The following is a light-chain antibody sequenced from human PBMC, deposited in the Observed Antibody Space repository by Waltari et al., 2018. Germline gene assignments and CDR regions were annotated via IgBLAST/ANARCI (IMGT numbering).Light chain of an antibody. J-gene: IGLJ2*01. CDR1: SGTIDTNY. CDR3: QSYDTNNVI. V-gene: IGLV6-57*02. CDR2: ENN. Sequence: NFMLTQPHSVSDSPGKTVTISCTGSSGTIDTNYVQWYQQRPGSVPTTVISENNQRASWVPDRFSGSVDRSSNSASLTISGLKTEDEADYYCQSYDTNNVIFGGGTKLTVL.